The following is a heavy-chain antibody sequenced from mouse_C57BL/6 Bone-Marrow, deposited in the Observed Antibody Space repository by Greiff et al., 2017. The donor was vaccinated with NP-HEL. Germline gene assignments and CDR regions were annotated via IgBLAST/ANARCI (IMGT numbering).Heavy chain of an antibody. CDR1: GFNIKNTY. CDR2: IDPANGNT. D-gene: IGHD2-1*01. Sequence: EVKVEESVAELVRPGASVKLSCTASGFNIKNTYMHWVKQRPEQGLEWIGRIDPANGNTKYAPKFQGKATITADTSSNTAYLQLSSLTSEDTAIYYCASLLWKLGAWFAYWGQGTLVTVSA. CDR3: ASLLWKLGAWFAY. V-gene: IGHV14-3*01. J-gene: IGHJ3*01.